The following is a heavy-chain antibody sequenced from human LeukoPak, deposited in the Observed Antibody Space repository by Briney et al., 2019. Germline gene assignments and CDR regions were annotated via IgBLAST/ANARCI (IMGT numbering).Heavy chain of an antibody. D-gene: IGHD1-1*01. Sequence: AASVKVSCKVSGYTLTELSMHWVRQAPGKGLEWMGGFDPEDGETIYAQKFQGRVTMTEDTSTDTAYMELSSLRSEDTAVYYCATGEDWSDVFDYWGQGTLVTVSS. CDR3: ATGEDWSDVFDY. V-gene: IGHV1-24*01. CDR2: FDPEDGET. J-gene: IGHJ4*02. CDR1: GYTLTELS.